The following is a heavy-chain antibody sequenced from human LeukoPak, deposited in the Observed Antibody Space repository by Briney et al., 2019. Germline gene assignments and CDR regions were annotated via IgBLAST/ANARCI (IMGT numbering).Heavy chain of an antibody. CDR2: IKQDGSEK. CDR1: GFTFSSYW. Sequence: GGSLRLSCAASGFTFSSYWMSWVRQAPGKGLEWVANIKQDGSEKYYVDSVKGRFTIPRDNAKNSLYLQMNSLRAEDTAVYYCARVRDGYNYGIDYWGQGTLVTVSS. V-gene: IGHV3-7*01. CDR3: ARVRDGYNYGIDY. J-gene: IGHJ4*02. D-gene: IGHD5-24*01.